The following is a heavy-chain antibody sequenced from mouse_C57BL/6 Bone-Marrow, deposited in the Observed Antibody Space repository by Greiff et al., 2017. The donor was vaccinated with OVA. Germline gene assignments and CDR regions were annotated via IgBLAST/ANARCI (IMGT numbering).Heavy chain of an antibody. CDR2: IDPSDSYT. CDR1: GYTFTSYW. J-gene: IGHJ2*01. CDR3: AREGDYGVYYLDY. Sequence: QVQLKQSGAELVMPGASVKLSCKASGYTFTSYWMHWVKQRPGQGLEWIGEIDPSDSYTNYNQKFKGKSTLTVDKSSSTAYMQLSSLTSEDSAVYYCAREGDYGVYYLDYWGQGTTLTVSS. D-gene: IGHD2-4*01. V-gene: IGHV1-69*01.